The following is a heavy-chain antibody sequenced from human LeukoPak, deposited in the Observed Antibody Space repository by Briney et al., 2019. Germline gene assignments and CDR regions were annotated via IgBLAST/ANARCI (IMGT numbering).Heavy chain of an antibody. CDR3: ARGGYYGSGNDFRFDP. CDR2: IYTSGST. CDR1: GGSISSYY. V-gene: IGHV4-4*07. J-gene: IGHJ5*02. D-gene: IGHD3-10*01. Sequence: SETLSLTCTVSGGSISSYYWSWLRQPAGKGLEWIGRIYTSGSTNYNPSLKSRVTMSVDTSKNQFSLKLSSVTAADTAVYYCARGGYYGSGNDFRFDPWGQGTLVTVSS.